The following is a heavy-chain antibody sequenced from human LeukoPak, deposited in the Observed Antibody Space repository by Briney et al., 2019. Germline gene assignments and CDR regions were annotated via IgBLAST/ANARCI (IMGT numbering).Heavy chain of an antibody. CDR1: GYTFTSYY. D-gene: IGHD4-17*01. Sequence: ASVKVSCKASGYTFTSYYMHWVRQAPGQGLEWMGIINPSGGSTSYAQKFQGRVTMTRDTSTSTAYMELSSLRSEDTAMYYCARDHYGDYVPFDYWGQGTLVTVSS. CDR3: ARDHYGDYVPFDY. V-gene: IGHV1-46*01. CDR2: INPSGGST. J-gene: IGHJ4*02.